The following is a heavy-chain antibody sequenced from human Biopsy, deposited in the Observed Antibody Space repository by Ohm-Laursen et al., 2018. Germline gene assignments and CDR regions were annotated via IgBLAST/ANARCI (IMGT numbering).Heavy chain of an antibody. Sequence: ASVKVSCKSTGGTFIGFDINWVRQVPGQGLEWMGWMNPDSGRSNWAAKFQGRLSMTRITSVSTAFMELTSLRSEDTAVYYCALGGVLGSQMVYAKSGMDYWGQGTLVTVSS. J-gene: IGHJ4*02. D-gene: IGHD2-8*01. CDR1: GGTFIGFD. V-gene: IGHV1-8*01. CDR3: ALGGVLGSQMVYAKSGMDY. CDR2: MNPDSGRS.